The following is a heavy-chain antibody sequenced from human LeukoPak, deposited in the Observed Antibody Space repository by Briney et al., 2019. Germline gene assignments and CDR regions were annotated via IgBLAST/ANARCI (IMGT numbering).Heavy chain of an antibody. Sequence: GGSLRLSCAASGFTFSSYEMNWVRQAPGKGLEWVSYISSSGSTIYYADSVKGRFTISRDNSKNTVYPQMNSLRTEDTAVYYCARSLTMVRAYDYWGQGTLVTVSS. J-gene: IGHJ4*02. CDR1: GFTFSSYE. V-gene: IGHV3-48*03. CDR2: ISSSGSTI. D-gene: IGHD3-10*01. CDR3: ARSLTMVRAYDY.